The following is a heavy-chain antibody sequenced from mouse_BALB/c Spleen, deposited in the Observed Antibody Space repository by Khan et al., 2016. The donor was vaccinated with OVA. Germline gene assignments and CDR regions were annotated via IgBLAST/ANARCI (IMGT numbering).Heavy chain of an antibody. CDR1: GFSLTRYN. J-gene: IGHJ4*01. V-gene: IGHV2-6-4*01. CDR3: ASAYYGYDGYYAMDY. CDR2: IWGGGGT. D-gene: IGHD2-14*01. Sequence: QVQLKQSGPGLVAPSQSLSITCTVSGFSLTRYNIHWVRQPPGKGLEWLGMIWGGGGTDYNSTLKSRLSIRKDNSKSQVLLKMNSLQTDDTAIYYCASAYYGYDGYYAMDYWGQGTSGTVSS.